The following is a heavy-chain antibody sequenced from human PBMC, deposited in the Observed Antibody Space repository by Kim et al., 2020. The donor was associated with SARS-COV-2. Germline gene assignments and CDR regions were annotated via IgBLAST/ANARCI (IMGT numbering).Heavy chain of an antibody. D-gene: IGHD5-12*01. CDR3: ARTKRSGYDLGYFDY. CDR2: INHSGST. V-gene: IGHV4-34*01. Sequence: SETLSLTCAVYGGSFSGYYWSWIRQPPGKGLEWIGEINHSGSTNYNPSLKSRVTISVDTSKNQFSLKLSSVTAADTAVYYCARTKRSGYDLGYFDYWGQGTLVTVSS. CDR1: GGSFSGYY. J-gene: IGHJ4*02.